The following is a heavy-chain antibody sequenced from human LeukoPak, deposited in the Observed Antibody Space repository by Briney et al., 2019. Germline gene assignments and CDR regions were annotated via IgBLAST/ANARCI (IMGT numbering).Heavy chain of an antibody. D-gene: IGHD1-26*01. J-gene: IGHJ3*02. V-gene: IGHV4-30-4*01. CDR1: GGSISSGDYY. Sequence: SETLSLTCTVSGGSISSGDYYWSWIRQPPGKGLEWIGYIYYSGSTYYNPSLKSRVTISVDTSKNQFSLKLSSVTAADTAVYYCARDQWGPDAFDIWGQGTMVTVSS. CDR3: ARDQWGPDAFDI. CDR2: IYYSGST.